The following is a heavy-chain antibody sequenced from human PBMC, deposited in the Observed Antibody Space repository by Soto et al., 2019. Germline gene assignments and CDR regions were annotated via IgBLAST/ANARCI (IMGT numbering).Heavy chain of an antibody. D-gene: IGHD3-22*01. CDR1: GYTLTSNY. CDR3: ARDPIVVVMGEAFDI. CDR2: INPSGGST. Sequence: ASMKVSWPESGYTLTSNYMHCVRQANGKGLEWMGIINPSGGSTSYAQKFQGRVTMTRDTSTSTVYMELSSLRSEDTAVYDCARDPIVVVMGEAFDIWGQGTRVTVSP. V-gene: IGHV1-46*01. J-gene: IGHJ3*02.